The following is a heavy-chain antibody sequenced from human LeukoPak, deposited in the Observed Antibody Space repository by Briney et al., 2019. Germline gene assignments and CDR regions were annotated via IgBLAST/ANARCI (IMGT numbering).Heavy chain of an antibody. CDR2: VSAYNGNT. CDR3: ARATYYDILIGYHTVYGMDV. J-gene: IGHJ6*02. CDR1: GYTFTSYG. V-gene: IGHV1-18*01. Sequence: ASVKVSCKASGYTFTSYGISWVRQAPGQGLEWMGWVSAYNGNTNYAQKLQGRVTMTTDTSTSTAYMELRSLRSDDTAVYYCARATYYDILIGYHTVYGMDVWGQGTTVTVSS. D-gene: IGHD3-9*01.